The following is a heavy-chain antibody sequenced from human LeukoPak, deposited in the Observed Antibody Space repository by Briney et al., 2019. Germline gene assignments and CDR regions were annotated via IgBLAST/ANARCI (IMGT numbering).Heavy chain of an antibody. J-gene: IGHJ4*02. CDR1: GFTFSSYA. V-gene: IGHV3-23*01. CDR2: ISGSGGST. D-gene: IGHD2-2*02. CDR3: ARDSLYCSRSNCYTDFDY. Sequence: TGGSLRLSCAASGFTFSSYAMSWVRQAPGKGLEWVSAISGSGGSTYYADSVKGRFTISRDNSKNTLYLQMNSLRADDTAVYYCARDSLYCSRSNCYTDFDYWGQGTLVTVSS.